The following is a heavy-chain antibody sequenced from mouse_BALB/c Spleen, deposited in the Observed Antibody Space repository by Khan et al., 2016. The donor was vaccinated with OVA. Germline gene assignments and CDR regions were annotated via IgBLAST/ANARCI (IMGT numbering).Heavy chain of an antibody. CDR1: GYSITSDYA. D-gene: IGHD4-1*01. V-gene: IGHV3-2*02. J-gene: IGHJ2*01. CDR2: ISYSGNT. Sequence: EVKLLESGPGLVKPSQSLSLTCTVTGYSITSDYAWNWIRQFPGNELEWMGFISYSGNTNYNPSLKSRISITRDTSENQFFLQLNSVTTEDTATYYCARISGGDFDYWGQGTTLTVSS. CDR3: ARISGGDFDY.